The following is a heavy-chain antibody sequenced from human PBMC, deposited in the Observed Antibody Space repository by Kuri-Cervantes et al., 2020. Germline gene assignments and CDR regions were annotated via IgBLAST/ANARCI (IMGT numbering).Heavy chain of an antibody. CDR3: ARSPYSSGALITERYYYGMDV. D-gene: IGHD3-16*01. CDR2: ISSSGSTI. CDR1: GFTFSSYS. J-gene: IGHJ6*02. V-gene: IGHV3-48*04. Sequence: GESLKISCAASGFTFSSYSMNWVRQAPGKGLEWVSYISSSGSTIYYADSVKGRFTISRDNAKNSLYLQMNSLRAEDTAVYYCARSPYSSGALITERYYYGMDVWGQGTTVTVSS.